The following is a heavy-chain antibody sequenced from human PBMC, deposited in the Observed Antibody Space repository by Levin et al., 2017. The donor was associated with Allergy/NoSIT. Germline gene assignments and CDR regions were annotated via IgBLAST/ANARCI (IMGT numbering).Heavy chain of an antibody. Sequence: ASVKVSCKASGFTFTSSAVQWVRQARGQRLEWIGWIVVGSGNTNYAQKFQERVTITRDMSTSTAYMELSSLRSEDTAVYYCAADRSSSPEKYYYYYGMDVWGQGTTVTVSS. D-gene: IGHD6-6*01. J-gene: IGHJ6*02. CDR3: AADRSSSPEKYYYYYGMDV. CDR1: GFTFTSSA. CDR2: IVVGSGNT. V-gene: IGHV1-58*01.